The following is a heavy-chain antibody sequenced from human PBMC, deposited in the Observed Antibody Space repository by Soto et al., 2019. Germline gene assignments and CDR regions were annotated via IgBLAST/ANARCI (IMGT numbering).Heavy chain of an antibody. J-gene: IGHJ6*03. D-gene: IGHD3-3*01. CDR3: ARGYDFWSGYSPQLNYYYYMDV. Sequence: SETLSLTCTVSGGSISSYYWSWIRQPPGKGLEWIGYIYYSGSTNYNPSLKSRVTISVDTSKNQFSLKLSSVTAADTAVYYCARGYDFWSGYSPQLNYYYYMDVWGKGTTVTVSS. V-gene: IGHV4-59*01. CDR2: IYYSGST. CDR1: GGSISSYY.